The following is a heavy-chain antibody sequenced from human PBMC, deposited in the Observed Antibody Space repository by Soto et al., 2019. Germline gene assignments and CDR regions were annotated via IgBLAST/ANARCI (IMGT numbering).Heavy chain of an antibody. V-gene: IGHV3-23*01. Sequence: PGGSLRLSCAASGFTFSSYAMSWVRQAPGKGLEWVSAISGSGGSTYYADSVKGRFTISRDNSKNTLYLQMNSLRAEDTAVYYCAKDLLPQYYYYYYMDVWGKGTTVTVSS. CDR2: ISGSGGST. J-gene: IGHJ6*03. CDR1: GFTFSSYA. CDR3: AKDLLPQYYYYYYMDV.